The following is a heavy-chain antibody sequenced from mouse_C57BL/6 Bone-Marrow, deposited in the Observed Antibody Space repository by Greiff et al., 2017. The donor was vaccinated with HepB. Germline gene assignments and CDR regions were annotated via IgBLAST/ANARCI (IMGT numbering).Heavy chain of an antibody. CDR2: IYPRAGST. V-gene: IGHV1-85*01. J-gene: IGHJ2*01. D-gene: IGHD2-4*01. Sequence: QVHVKQSGPELVKPGASVKLSCKASGYTFTSYDMNWVKQRPGKGLEWIGCIYPRAGSTKYNQKFKGKATLTVDTSSSTAYMELHSLTSEDSAVYFGARFYYDYDWYFDYWGQGTTVTVSS. CDR3: ARFYYDYDWYFDY. CDR1: GYTFTSYD.